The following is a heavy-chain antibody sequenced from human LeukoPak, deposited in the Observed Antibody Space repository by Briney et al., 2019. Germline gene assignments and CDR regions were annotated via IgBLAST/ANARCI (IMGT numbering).Heavy chain of an antibody. J-gene: IGHJ4*02. CDR1: GGSISSNNYY. V-gene: IGHV4-39*02. D-gene: IGHD3-22*01. CDR2: IYYSGST. Sequence: PSETLSLTCTVSGGSISSNNYYWGWIRQPPGKGLEWIGTIYYSGSTNYNPSLKSRVTISVDTSKNHFSLKLSSVTAADTAVYYCARLVSYYYDNSNQYYFDYWGQGALVTVSS. CDR3: ARLVSYYYDNSNQYYFDY.